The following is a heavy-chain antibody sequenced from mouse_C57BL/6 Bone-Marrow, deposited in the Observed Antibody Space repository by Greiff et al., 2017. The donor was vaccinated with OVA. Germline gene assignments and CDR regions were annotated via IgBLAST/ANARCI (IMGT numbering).Heavy chain of an antibody. J-gene: IGHJ2*01. V-gene: IGHV5-16*01. CDR1: GSTFSDYY. CDR2: TNYDGSST. CDR3: ARLVYDGYPLGY. Sequence: EVQLVESEGGLVQPGSSMKLSCTASGSTFSDYYMAWVRQVPEKGLEWVANTNYDGSSTYYLDSLKSRFIISRDNAKNILYLQMSSLKSEDTATYYCARLVYDGYPLGYWGQGTTLTVSS. D-gene: IGHD2-3*01.